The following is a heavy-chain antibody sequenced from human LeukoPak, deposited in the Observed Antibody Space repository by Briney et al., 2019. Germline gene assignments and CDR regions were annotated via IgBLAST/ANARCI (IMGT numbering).Heavy chain of an antibody. CDR2: ISGSGDST. J-gene: IGHJ5*02. CDR3: AKGASGGFLEWFEA. D-gene: IGHD3-3*01. CDR1: GFTFSAYH. V-gene: IGHV3-23*01. Sequence: GGSLRLSCAASGFTFSAYHINWVRQAPGKGLEWVSGISGSGDSTYYADSVKGRFTISRDNSKNMLYLQMNSLRAEDTAEYYCAKGASGGFLEWFEAWGQGTLVTVTS.